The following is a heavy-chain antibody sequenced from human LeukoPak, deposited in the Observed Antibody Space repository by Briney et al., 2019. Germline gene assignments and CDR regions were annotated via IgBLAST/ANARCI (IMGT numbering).Heavy chain of an antibody. CDR2: INHSGGT. D-gene: IGHD2-21*01. CDR3: ARLIGASAFEY. CDR1: RGSFSNYY. Sequence: SETLSLTCAAYRGSFSNYYLSWIRQPPGKGLEWIGEINHSGGTNYNPSLKSRVTISEDTSKKQFSLELGSVTAADTAVYYCARLIGASAFEYWGQGTLVTVSS. J-gene: IGHJ4*02. V-gene: IGHV4-34*01.